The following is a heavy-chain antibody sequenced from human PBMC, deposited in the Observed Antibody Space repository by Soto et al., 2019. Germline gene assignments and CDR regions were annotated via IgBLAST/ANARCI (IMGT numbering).Heavy chain of an antibody. V-gene: IGHV3-74*01. CDR2: ISGDMSSR. Sequence: DVQLVESGGGLVQPGGSLRLSCAASGFTFSDYWMHWVRQVPGKGLVWGSRISGDMSSRNYADSVKGRFTISRDNAKNTLYVQMNSLRAEDTAVYYCARGIGYSAQDYWGQGTPVTVSS. D-gene: IGHD1-1*01. CDR1: GFTFSDYW. CDR3: ARGIGYSAQDY. J-gene: IGHJ4*02.